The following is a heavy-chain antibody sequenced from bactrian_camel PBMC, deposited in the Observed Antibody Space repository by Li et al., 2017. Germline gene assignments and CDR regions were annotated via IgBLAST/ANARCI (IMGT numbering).Heavy chain of an antibody. D-gene: IGHD3*01. CDR3: AAEILTDPPYDCYSASWCRDFDH. V-gene: IGHV3S53*01. CDR1: GYIGTNCR. Sequence: HVQLVESGGGLVQPGGSLRLSCASSGYIGTNCRMAWYRQAPGKQCELVSTIRNDGTTSYADSVKGRFTCSQDNAKNTLYLQMNSLKTEDTAVYHCAAEILTDPPYDCYSASWCRDFDHWGQGTQVTVS. CDR2: IRNDGTT. J-gene: IGHJ4*01.